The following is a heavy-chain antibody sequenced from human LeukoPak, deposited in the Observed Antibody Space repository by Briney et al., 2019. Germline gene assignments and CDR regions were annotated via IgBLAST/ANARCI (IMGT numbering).Heavy chain of an antibody. J-gene: IGHJ4*02. CDR1: GFRFSNYG. Sequence: PGGSLRLSCAGSGFRFSNYGMHWVRQAPGKGLEWVAFIRYDGTYKNYPDSVKGRFTISRDNSKSTLYLQMSSLRSEDSAVYSCSKAYRSYDQYSSDFWGQGTLVTVSS. CDR2: IRYDGTYK. CDR3: SKAYRSYDQYSSDF. V-gene: IGHV3-30*02. D-gene: IGHD5-12*01.